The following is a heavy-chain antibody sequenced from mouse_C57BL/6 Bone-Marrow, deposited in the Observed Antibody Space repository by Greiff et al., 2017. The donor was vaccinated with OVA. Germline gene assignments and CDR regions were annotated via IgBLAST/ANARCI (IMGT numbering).Heavy chain of an antibody. D-gene: IGHD2-4*01. CDR2: ISDGGSYT. J-gene: IGHJ2*01. CDR1: GFTFSSYA. CDR3: ARDKGSTMITDYFDY. Sequence: EVQRVESGGGLVKPGGSLKLSCAASGFTFSSYAMSWVRQTPDKRLEWVATISDGGSYTSYPDNVKGRFTISRDNAKNNLYLQMSHLKSEDTAMYYCARDKGSTMITDYFDYWGQGTTLTVSS. V-gene: IGHV5-4*01.